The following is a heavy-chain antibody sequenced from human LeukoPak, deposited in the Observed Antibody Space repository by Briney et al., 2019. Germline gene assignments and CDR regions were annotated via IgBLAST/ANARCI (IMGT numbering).Heavy chain of an antibody. CDR1: GFTVSSTY. D-gene: IGHD6-13*01. CDR2: IYSGGST. V-gene: IGHV3-66*02. J-gene: IGHJ4*02. CDR3: ARDSNYDY. Sequence: GGSLRLSCAASGFTVSSTYMSWVRQAPGKGLEWVSVIYSGGSTFYADSVKGRLTISRDNSKNTLYLQMNSLRAEDTAVYYCARDSNYDYWGQGTLVTVSS.